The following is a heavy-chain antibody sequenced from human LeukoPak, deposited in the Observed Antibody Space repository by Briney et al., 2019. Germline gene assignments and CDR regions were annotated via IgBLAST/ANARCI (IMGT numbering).Heavy chain of an antibody. CDR1: GFTFSSYA. CDR2: ISSNGGST. V-gene: IGHV3-64*01. Sequence: GGSLRLSCAASGFTFSSYAMHWVRQAPGKGLEYVSAISSNGGSTYYANSVKGRFTISRDNSKNTLYLQMGSLRAEDTAVYYCARADGYSYYYYYYYMDVWGEGTTVTVSS. J-gene: IGHJ6*03. D-gene: IGHD5-24*01. CDR3: ARADGYSYYYYYYYMDV.